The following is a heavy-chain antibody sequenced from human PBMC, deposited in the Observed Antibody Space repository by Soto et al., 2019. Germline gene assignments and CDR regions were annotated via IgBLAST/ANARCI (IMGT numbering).Heavy chain of an antibody. CDR2: ISAYNGNT. CDR3: AREGGIAAAGGYYYYGMDV. V-gene: IGHV1-18*04. D-gene: IGHD6-13*01. J-gene: IGHJ6*02. CDR1: GYTFTSYG. Sequence: AASVKVSCKASGYTFTSYGISWVRQAPGQGLEWMGWISAYNGNTNYAQKVQGRVTMTTDTSTSTAYMELRSLRSDDTAVYYCAREGGIAAAGGYYYYGMDVWGQGTTVTVSS.